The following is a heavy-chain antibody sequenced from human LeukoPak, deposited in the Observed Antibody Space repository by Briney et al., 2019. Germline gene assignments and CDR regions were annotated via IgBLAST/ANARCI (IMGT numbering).Heavy chain of an antibody. D-gene: IGHD6-13*01. CDR1: GFTVSSNY. CDR2: IYSGGNT. CDR3: ARCSPFDY. Sequence: GSLRLSCAASGFTVSSNYMSWVRQAPGKGLEWLSVIYSGGNTYYADSVKGRFTISRDNSKNTLYLQMNSLRVEDTAVYYCARCSPFDYWGQGTLVTISS. J-gene: IGHJ4*02. V-gene: IGHV3-53*01.